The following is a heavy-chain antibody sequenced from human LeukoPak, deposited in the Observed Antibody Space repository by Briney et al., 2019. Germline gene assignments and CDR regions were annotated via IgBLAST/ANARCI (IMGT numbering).Heavy chain of an antibody. V-gene: IGHV4-30-2*01. CDR3: ARARPRVVMGFDY. CDR1: GGSISSGGYS. CDR2: IYHSGST. Sequence: SQTLSLTCAVSGGSISSGGYSWSWIRQPPGKGLEWIGYIYHSGSTYYNPSLKSRVTISVDRSKNQFSLKLSSVTAADTAVYYCARARPRVVMGFDYWGQGTLVTVSS. D-gene: IGHD3-10*01. J-gene: IGHJ4*02.